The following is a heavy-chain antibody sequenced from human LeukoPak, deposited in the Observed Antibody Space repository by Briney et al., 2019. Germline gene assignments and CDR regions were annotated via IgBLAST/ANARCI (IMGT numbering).Heavy chain of an antibody. CDR3: ARVRGSSRWFDP. Sequence: PETLSLTCAVYGGSFSGYYWSWIRQPPGKGLEWIGEINHSGSTNYNPSLKSRVTISVDTSKNQFSLKLSSVTAADTAVYYCARVRGSSRWFDPWGQGTLVTVSS. J-gene: IGHJ5*02. CDR1: GGSFSGYY. CDR2: INHSGST. V-gene: IGHV4-34*01.